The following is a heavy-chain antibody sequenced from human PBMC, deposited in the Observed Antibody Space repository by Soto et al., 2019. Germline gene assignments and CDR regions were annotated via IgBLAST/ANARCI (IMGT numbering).Heavy chain of an antibody. D-gene: IGHD3-9*01. J-gene: IGHJ4*02. CDR3: ARAGSPFHSDSTGYWGFDY. CDR2: IYNSGTT. Sequence: GGSLRLSCAASGFTFSDHQMNWVRQAPGRGPEWVSVIYNSGTTNYGDSVKGRFTISRDNSKNTLYLQMNSLRTEDTALYYCARAGSPFHSDSTGYWGFDYWGQGTLVTVSS. V-gene: IGHV3-53*01. CDR1: GFTFSDHQ.